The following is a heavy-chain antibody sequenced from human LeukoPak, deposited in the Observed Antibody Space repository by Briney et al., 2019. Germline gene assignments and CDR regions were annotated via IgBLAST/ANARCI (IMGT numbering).Heavy chain of an antibody. D-gene: IGHD3-10*01. CDR3: ARAVGSYYPRAEYFQH. V-gene: IGHV3-9*01. Sequence: GGSLRLSCAASGFTFDDYAMHWVRQAPGKGLEWVSGISWNSGSIGYADSVKGRFTISRDNAKNSLYLQMNSLRAEDTAVYYCARAVGSYYPRAEYFQHWGQGTLVTVSS. CDR1: GFTFDDYA. CDR2: ISWNSGSI. J-gene: IGHJ1*01.